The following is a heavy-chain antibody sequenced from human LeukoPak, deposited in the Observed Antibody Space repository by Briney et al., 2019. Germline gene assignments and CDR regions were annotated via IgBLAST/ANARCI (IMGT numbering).Heavy chain of an antibody. J-gene: IGHJ1*01. Sequence: PGRSLRLSCAASGFTFSSYGMHWVRQAPGKGLEWVAVIWYDGSNKYYADSVKGRFTIPRDNSKNTLYLQMNSLRAEDTAVYYSARGPWELYTAAEYFQHWGQGTLVTVSS. CDR1: GFTFSSYG. CDR3: ARGPWELYTAAEYFQH. V-gene: IGHV3-33*01. D-gene: IGHD1-26*01. CDR2: IWYDGSNK.